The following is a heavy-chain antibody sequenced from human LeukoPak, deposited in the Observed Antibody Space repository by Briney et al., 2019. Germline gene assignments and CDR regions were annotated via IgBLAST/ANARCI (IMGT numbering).Heavy chain of an antibody. J-gene: IGHJ4*02. V-gene: IGHV3-43*02. D-gene: IGHD5-18*01. Sequence: GGSLRLSCAASGFTFDDYAMHWVRQAPGKGQEWVSLISGDGGSTYYADSVKARFTISRDNSKNSLYLQMNSLRTEDAALYYCAKEGRQLSNDYWGQRTLVTVSS. CDR1: GFTFDDYA. CDR2: ISGDGGST. CDR3: AKEGRQLSNDY.